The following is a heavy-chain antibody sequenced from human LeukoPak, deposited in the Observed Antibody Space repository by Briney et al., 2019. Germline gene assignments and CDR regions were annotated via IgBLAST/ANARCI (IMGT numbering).Heavy chain of an antibody. D-gene: IGHD3-22*01. CDR3: STSNDTYYYDSSGRYHVWPDNWFDP. J-gene: IGHJ5*02. Sequence: GGSLRLSCAASGFTFSSYAMSWVRQAPGKGLEWVSAISGSGGSTYYADSVKGRFTISRDNSKNTLYLQMSSLTTEDTAVYFCSTSNDTYYYDSSGRYHVWPDNWFDPWGQGTLVTVSS. CDR1: GFTFSSYA. V-gene: IGHV3-23*01. CDR2: ISGSGGST.